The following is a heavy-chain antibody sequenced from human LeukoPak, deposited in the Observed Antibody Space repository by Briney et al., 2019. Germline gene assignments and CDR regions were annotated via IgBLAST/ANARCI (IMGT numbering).Heavy chain of an antibody. CDR1: GYSISSGYY. J-gene: IGHJ4*02. V-gene: IGHV4-38-2*02. D-gene: IGHD3-10*01. CDR2: IYHSGST. Sequence: NPSETLSLTCTVSGYSISSGYYWGWIQQPPGKGLEWIGSIYHSGSTYYNPSLKSRVTISVDTSKNQFSLKLSSVTAADTAVYYCARADYYGSGSYGNWGQGTLVTVSS. CDR3: ARADYYGSGSYGN.